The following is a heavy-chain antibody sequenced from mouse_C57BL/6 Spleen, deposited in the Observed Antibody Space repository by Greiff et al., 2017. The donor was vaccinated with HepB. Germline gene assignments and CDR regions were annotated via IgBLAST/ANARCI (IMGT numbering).Heavy chain of an antibody. CDR1: GYAFSSSW. D-gene: IGHD1-1*01. CDR3: ASYYGSSYAMDY. V-gene: IGHV1-82*01. CDR2: IYPGNGVT. J-gene: IGHJ4*01. Sequence: QVQLQQSGPELVKPGASVKISCKASGYAFSSSWMNWVKQRPGKGLEWIGRIYPGNGVTNYNGKYKGKATLTADKSSSTAYMQLSSLTSEDSAVYVCASYYGSSYAMDYWGQRTSVTVSS.